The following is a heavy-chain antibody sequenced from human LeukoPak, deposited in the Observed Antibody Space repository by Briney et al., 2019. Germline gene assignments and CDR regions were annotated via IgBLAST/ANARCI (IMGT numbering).Heavy chain of an antibody. Sequence: VASVKVSCQASGYTFTSYGFSWVRQAPGQGLEWMGCISANNGNTIYTQKFQGRVTMTTDTSTSTAYMELRSLRSDDTAVYYCARSTLNYYDSSGPPDYWGQGTLVTVSS. CDR3: ARSTLNYYDSSGPPDY. CDR1: GYTFTSYG. CDR2: ISANNGNT. D-gene: IGHD3-22*01. V-gene: IGHV1-18*01. J-gene: IGHJ4*02.